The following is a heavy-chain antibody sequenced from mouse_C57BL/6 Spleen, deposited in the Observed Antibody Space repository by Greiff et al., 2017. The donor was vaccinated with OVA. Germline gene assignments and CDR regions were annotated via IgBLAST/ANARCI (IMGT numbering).Heavy chain of an antibody. D-gene: IGHD2-4*01. CDR3: ARGGDYRGYFDV. CDR1: GYTFTSYW. V-gene: IGHV1-72*01. J-gene: IGHJ1*03. CDR2: IDPNRGGT. Sequence: QVQLQQPGAELVKPGASVKLSCKASGYTFTSYWMHWVKQRPGRGLEWIGRIDPNRGGTKYNEKFKSKATLTVDKPSSTAYMQVSSLTAEDSAVYYCARGGDYRGYFDVWGTGTTVTVSS.